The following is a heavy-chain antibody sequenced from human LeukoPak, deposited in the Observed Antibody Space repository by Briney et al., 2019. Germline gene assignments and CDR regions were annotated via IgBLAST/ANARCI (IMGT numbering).Heavy chain of an antibody. V-gene: IGHV3-30*03. Sequence: PGGSLRLSCAASGFTFSSYGMHWVRQAPGKGLEWVAVISYDGSNKYYADSVKGRFTISRDNSKNTLYLQMNSLRAEDTAVYYCARERIAAAGDQFDAFDIWGQGTMVTVSS. CDR3: ARERIAAAGDQFDAFDI. J-gene: IGHJ3*02. CDR2: ISYDGSNK. CDR1: GFTFSSYG. D-gene: IGHD6-13*01.